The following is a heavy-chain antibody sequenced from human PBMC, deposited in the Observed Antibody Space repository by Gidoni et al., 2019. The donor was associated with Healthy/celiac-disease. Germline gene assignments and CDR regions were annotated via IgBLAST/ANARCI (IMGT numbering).Heavy chain of an antibody. D-gene: IGHD3-9*01. CDR3: ARHSSRYFDWLLGMTNWFDP. CDR1: GGSISSSSYS. CDR2: IYYSGST. Sequence: QLQLQESGPGLVKPSETLSLTFTVSGGSISSSSYSCGWIRQPPGKGLEWIGSIYYSGSTYYNPSLKSRVTISVDTSKNQFSLKLSSVTAADTAVYYCARHSSRYFDWLLGMTNWFDPWGQGTLVTVSS. J-gene: IGHJ5*02. V-gene: IGHV4-39*01.